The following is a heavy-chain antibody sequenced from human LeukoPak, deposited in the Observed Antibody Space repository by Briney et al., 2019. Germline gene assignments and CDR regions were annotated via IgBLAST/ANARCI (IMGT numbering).Heavy chain of an antibody. CDR3: ARDQINSSGNKPPFDY. CDR1: GFTFSNYW. Sequence: GGSLRLSCAASGFTFSNYWMSWVRQTPGKGLEWVANINQDGGEKYYVDSVKGRFTISRDNAKNSLYLQMNSLRAEDTAVYYCARDQINSSGNKPPFDYWGRGTLVTVSS. D-gene: IGHD1-26*01. CDR2: INQDGGEK. V-gene: IGHV3-7*01. J-gene: IGHJ4*02.